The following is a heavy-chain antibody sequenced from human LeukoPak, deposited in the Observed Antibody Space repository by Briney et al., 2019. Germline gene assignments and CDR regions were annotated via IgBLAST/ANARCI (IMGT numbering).Heavy chain of an antibody. CDR1: GFTFSDYY. D-gene: IGHD2-15*01. Sequence: PGGSLRLSCAASGFTFSDYYMSWIRQAPGKGLEWVSYISGSSSLTKYADSVKGRFTISRDNAKNSLYLQMSSLRAEDTAVYYCARDVGRGTPGGGDAFDIWGQGTMVTVSS. CDR3: ARDVGRGTPGGGDAFDI. J-gene: IGHJ3*02. V-gene: IGHV3-11*05. CDR2: ISGSSSLT.